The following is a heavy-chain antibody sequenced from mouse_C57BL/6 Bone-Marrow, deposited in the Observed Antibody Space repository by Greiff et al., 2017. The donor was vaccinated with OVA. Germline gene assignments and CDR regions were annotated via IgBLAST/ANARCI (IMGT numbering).Heavy chain of an antibody. J-gene: IGHJ3*01. CDR1: GYTFTSYG. CDR2: IYPRSGNT. V-gene: IGHV1-81*01. CDR3: ARAEGMYYYGSIAY. D-gene: IGHD1-1*01. Sequence: VQLQQSGAELARPGASVKLSCKASGYTFTSYGISWVKQRTGQGLEWIGEIYPRSGNTYYNEKFKGKATLTADKSSSTAYMELRSLTSEDSAVYFCARAEGMYYYGSIAYWGQGTLVTVSA.